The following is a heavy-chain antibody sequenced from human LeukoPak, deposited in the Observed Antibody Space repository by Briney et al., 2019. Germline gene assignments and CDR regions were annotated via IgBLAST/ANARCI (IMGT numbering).Heavy chain of an antibody. Sequence: PRRSLRLSCAASGFTFSSYSMNWVRQAPGKGLEWVSSISSSSSYIYYADSVKGRFTISRDNAKNSLYLQMNSLRAEDTAVYYCARDQEVGILSLGYWGQGTLVTVSS. CDR3: ARDQEVGILSLGY. V-gene: IGHV3-21*01. CDR1: GFTFSSYS. J-gene: IGHJ4*02. D-gene: IGHD3-10*02. CDR2: ISSSSSYI.